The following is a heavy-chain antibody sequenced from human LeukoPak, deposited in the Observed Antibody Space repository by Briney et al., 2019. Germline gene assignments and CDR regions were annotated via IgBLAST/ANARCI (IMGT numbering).Heavy chain of an antibody. Sequence: GGSLRLSCAASGFTFDDYAMHWVRQAPGKGLEWVSGISWNSGSIGYADSVKGRFTISRDNAKNSLYLQMNSLRAEDTAVYYCAREGDGYNYRYYYYYMDVWGKGTTVTISS. D-gene: IGHD5-24*01. CDR3: AREGDGYNYRYYYYYMDV. CDR1: GFTFDDYA. J-gene: IGHJ6*03. CDR2: ISWNSGSI. V-gene: IGHV3-9*01.